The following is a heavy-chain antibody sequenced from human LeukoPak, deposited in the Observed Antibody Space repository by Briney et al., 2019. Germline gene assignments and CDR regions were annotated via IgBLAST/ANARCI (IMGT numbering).Heavy chain of an antibody. CDR1: GYPFTKLE. CDR2: VHPDNGNT. J-gene: IGHJ5*02. CDR3: ATGPRNAP. V-gene: IGHV1-8*01. D-gene: IGHD1-1*01. Sequence: ASVKVSCKTSGYPFTKLEINWVRQAAGQGLEWLGWVHPDNGNTYYAQRFRGRVTMSRATSTTTAYMELRGLRSNATDVYFCATGPRNAPWGQGTLVTVSS.